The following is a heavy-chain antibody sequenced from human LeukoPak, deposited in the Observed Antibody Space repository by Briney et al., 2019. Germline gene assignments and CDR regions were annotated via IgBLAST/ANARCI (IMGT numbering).Heavy chain of an antibody. J-gene: IGHJ6*03. CDR2: IYYSGST. CDR3: ARGKPPIGYYMDV. Sequence: SETLSLTCTVSGGSISSSSYCWGWIRQPPGKGLEWIGSIYYSGSTYYNPSLKSRVTISVDTSKNQFSLKLSSVTAADTAVYYCARGKPPIGYYMDVWGKGTTVTVSS. V-gene: IGHV4-39*07. CDR1: GGSISSSSYC. D-gene: IGHD5-24*01.